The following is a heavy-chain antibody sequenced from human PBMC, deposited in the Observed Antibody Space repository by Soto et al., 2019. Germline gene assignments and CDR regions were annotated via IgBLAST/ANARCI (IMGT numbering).Heavy chain of an antibody. D-gene: IGHD6-6*01. CDR3: ARDGEQLVGGYYYYYGMDV. Sequence: QVQLVQSGAEVKKPGASVKVSCKASGYTFTGYYMHWVRQAPGQGLEWMGWINPNSGGTNYAQKFQGWVTMTRDTSISTAYMELSRLRSDDTAVYYCARDGEQLVGGYYYYYGMDVWGQGSTVTVSS. V-gene: IGHV1-2*04. CDR1: GYTFTGYY. J-gene: IGHJ6*02. CDR2: INPNSGGT.